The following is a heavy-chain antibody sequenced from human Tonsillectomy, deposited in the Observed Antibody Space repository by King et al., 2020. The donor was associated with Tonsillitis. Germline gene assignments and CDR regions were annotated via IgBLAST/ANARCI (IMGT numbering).Heavy chain of an antibody. CDR1: GFKYSSYW. CDR2: IKDDGSEK. D-gene: IGHD3-3*01. V-gene: IGHV3-7*03. CDR3: VRGVILRLLDILFQDAFDF. J-gene: IGHJ3*01. Sequence: EVQLVESGGGLVQPGGSLRLSCAASGFKYSSYWMNWVRQAPGKGLEWVATIKDDGSEKHYVDSVKGRFTIARDNAKNSVFLQMNSLRAEDSAVYNCVRGVILRLLDILFQDAFDFWGQGTMVTVSS.